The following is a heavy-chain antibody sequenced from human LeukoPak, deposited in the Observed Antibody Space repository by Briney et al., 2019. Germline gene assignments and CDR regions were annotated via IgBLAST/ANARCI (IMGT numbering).Heavy chain of an antibody. CDR1: GGSISSSRYY. CDR2: IYYSGST. V-gene: IGHV4-39*01. J-gene: IGHJ6*02. CDR3: ASNGDAVTTNPYYYYGMDV. Sequence: SETLSLTCTVPGGSISSSRYYWGWIRQPPGKGLEWLGSIYYSGSTYYNPSLKSRVTISVDTSKNQFSLKLSSVTAADTAVYYCASNGDAVTTNPYYYYGMDVWGQGSTVTVSS. D-gene: IGHD4-17*01.